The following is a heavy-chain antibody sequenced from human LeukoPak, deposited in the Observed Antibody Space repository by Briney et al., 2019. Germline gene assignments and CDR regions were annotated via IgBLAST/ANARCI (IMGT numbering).Heavy chain of an antibody. J-gene: IGHJ4*02. CDR2: IYTSEST. CDR3: AREMNSSTWRPLDF. V-gene: IGHV4-4*07. D-gene: IGHD6-13*01. Sequence: TSETLSLTCTVSGGSNSNYYWSWIRQPAGKGLEWIGRIYTSESTDYNPSLKSRVSMSLDTSKNQFSLRLTSMTAADTAVYYCAREMNSSTWRPLDFWGQGTLVTVSS. CDR1: GGSNSNYY.